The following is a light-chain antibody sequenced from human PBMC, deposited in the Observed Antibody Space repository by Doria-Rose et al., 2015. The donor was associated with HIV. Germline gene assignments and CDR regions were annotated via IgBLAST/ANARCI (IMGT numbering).Light chain of an antibody. Sequence: TQSPESLGMSLGERATLNCKSNQSLLYTSKNYLAWYQQKPGQPPKLLIYWASTRQSGVPARFSGSGSGTDFTLTISSLEAEDVAVYYCHQYYDTPSFGPGTTVDIK. CDR2: WAS. V-gene: IGKV4-1*01. CDR3: HQYYDTPS. J-gene: IGKJ3*01. CDR1: QSLLYTSKNY.